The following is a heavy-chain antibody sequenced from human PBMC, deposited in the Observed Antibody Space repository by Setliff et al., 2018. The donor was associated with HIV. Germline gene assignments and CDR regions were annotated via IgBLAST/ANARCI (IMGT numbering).Heavy chain of an antibody. Sequence: TSETLSLTCTVSGGSISSHYWSWIRQPPGKGLEWIGSIYYSGSTNYNLSLKSRVTISIDTSKNQFSLKLNSVTAADTAVYYCARFYCSGGSCYSYLDYWGQGTLVTVSS. J-gene: IGHJ4*02. CDR3: ARFYCSGGSCYSYLDY. D-gene: IGHD2-15*01. V-gene: IGHV4-59*11. CDR1: GGSISSHY. CDR2: IYYSGST.